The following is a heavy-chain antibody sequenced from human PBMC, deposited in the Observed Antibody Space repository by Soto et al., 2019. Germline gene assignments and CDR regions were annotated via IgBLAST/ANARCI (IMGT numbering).Heavy chain of an antibody. CDR2: IYPGDSTT. CDR3: AIRLGVPRAFDI. J-gene: IGHJ3*02. D-gene: IGHD3-16*01. CDR1: GYSFTTYW. Sequence: EVQLVQSGAEVKKPGESLKISCKGSGYSFTTYWIGWVRQMPGKGLGWMGIIYPGDSTTTYSPSFQGQVTISADKSISTADRQLSSLKASDTAMYYCAIRLGVPRAFDIWGQGTMVTVSS. V-gene: IGHV5-51*01.